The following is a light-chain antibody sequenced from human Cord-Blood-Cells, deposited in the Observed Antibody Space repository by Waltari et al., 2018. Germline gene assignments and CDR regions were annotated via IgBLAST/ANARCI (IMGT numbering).Light chain of an antibody. J-gene: IGKJ2*01. Sequence: DIQLTQSPSSLSASVGGRVTITCRASQSISSYLNWYQQKPGKAPKLQIYAASSLQSGVPSRFSGSGSGTDFTLTISSLQPEDFATYYCQQSYSTPYTFGQVTKLEIK. V-gene: IGKV1-39*01. CDR1: QSISSY. CDR3: QQSYSTPYT. CDR2: AAS.